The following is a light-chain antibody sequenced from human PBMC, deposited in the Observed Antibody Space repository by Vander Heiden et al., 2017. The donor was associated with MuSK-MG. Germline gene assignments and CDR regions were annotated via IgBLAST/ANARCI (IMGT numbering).Light chain of an antibody. Sequence: DIVMLQFPDSLAVSLGERATINCKFSQSVLYRSNNKNYLAWYQKNPGQPPKLLISWASAREFGVPDRFSGSGSETDFTLTISSLQAEDVAVYYCQQYYDTPQAFGQGTKVEIK. J-gene: IGKJ1*01. CDR1: QSVLYRSNNKNY. V-gene: IGKV4-1*01. CDR2: WAS. CDR3: QQYYDTPQA.